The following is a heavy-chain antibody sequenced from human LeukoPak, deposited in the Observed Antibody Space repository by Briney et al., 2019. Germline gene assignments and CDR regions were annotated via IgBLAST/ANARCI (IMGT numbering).Heavy chain of an antibody. V-gene: IGHV1-69*05. CDR1: GGTFSSYA. D-gene: IGHD2-15*01. J-gene: IGHJ4*02. CDR3: ARIAKGYCSGGSCYSLDY. CDR2: IIPIFGTA. Sequence: SVKVSCKASGGTFSSYAISWVRQAPGQGLEWMGGIIPIFGTANYAQKFQGRVTITRDTSASTAYMELSSLRSEDTAVYYCARIAKGYCSGGSCYSLDYWGQGTLVTVSS.